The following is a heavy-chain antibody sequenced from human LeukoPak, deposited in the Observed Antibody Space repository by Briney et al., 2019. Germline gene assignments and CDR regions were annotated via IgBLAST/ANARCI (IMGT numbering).Heavy chain of an antibody. CDR1: GFIFKTYS. CDR3: ARGATTLQREDAFDI. V-gene: IGHV3-21*06. Sequence: GESLRLSCAASGFIFKTYSMDWVRQAPGKGLEWVSSTSTSSGYIYYADSVKGRFTISRDNAKNLLFLQMNSLRAEDTAVYYCARGATTLQREDAFDIWGQGTMVTVSS. J-gene: IGHJ3*02. CDR2: TSTSSGYI. D-gene: IGHD5-24*01.